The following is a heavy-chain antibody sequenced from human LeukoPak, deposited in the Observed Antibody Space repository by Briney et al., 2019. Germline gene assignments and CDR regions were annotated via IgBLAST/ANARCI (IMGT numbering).Heavy chain of an antibody. CDR1: GYTLTELS. J-gene: IGHJ6*03. CDR3: ATVSEIRYDYVWGSYYSYYYMDV. CDR2: FDPEDGET. D-gene: IGHD3-16*01. Sequence: GASVKVSCKVSGYTLTELSMHWVRQAPGKGLEWMGGFDPEDGETIYAQKFQGRVTMTEDTSTDTAYMELSSLRSEDTAVYYCATVSEIRYDYVWGSYYSYYYMDVWGKGTTVTISS. V-gene: IGHV1-24*01.